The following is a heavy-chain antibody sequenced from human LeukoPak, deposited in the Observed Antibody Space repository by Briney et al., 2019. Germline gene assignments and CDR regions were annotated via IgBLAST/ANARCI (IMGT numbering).Heavy chain of an antibody. Sequence: GGSLRLSCVGSGFTFSDYYMTWIRQAPGKGLEWVSYTGTTTYYADSVKGRFTISRDNVKSSLYLQMNSLRAEDTAVYYCARAPLTKGDMDVWGQGTTVTVSS. J-gene: IGHJ6*02. D-gene: IGHD4-11*01. CDR1: GFTFSDYY. CDR3: ARAPLTKGDMDV. V-gene: IGHV3-11*01. CDR2: TGTTT.